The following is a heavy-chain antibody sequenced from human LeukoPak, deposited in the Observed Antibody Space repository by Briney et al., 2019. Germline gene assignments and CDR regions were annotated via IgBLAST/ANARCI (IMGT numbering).Heavy chain of an antibody. D-gene: IGHD1-14*01. CDR3: ARDLDNRNAMYYLDW. CDR2: IGANNGNT. Sequence: ASVKVSCKTSGDNFVIYGISWGRHAPGQGLEWMGRIGANNGNTNYAQTYQGRVTVTADTSTSTAYMELRSLRSDDTAVYYCARDLDNRNAMYYLDWWGQGTLVTVSS. CDR1: GDNFVIYG. V-gene: IGHV1-18*01. J-gene: IGHJ4*02.